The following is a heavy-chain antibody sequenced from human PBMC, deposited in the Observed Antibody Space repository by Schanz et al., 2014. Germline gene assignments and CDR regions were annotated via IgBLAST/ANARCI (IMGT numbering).Heavy chain of an antibody. D-gene: IGHD2-8*01. CDR2: INSNGGST. J-gene: IGHJ5*02. V-gene: IGHV3-64*01. Sequence: EVQLVESGGGLVQPGGSLRLSCAASGFTFSSYAMHWVRQAPGKGLEYVSTINSNGGSTYYANSVKGRFSISRDNSKNTLYLQMGSLRAEDTAVYYCARGNGPFDPWGQGTLVTVSS. CDR1: GFTFSSYA. CDR3: ARGNGPFDP.